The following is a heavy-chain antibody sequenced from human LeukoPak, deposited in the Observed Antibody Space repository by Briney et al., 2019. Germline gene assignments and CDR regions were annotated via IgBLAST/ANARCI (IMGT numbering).Heavy chain of an antibody. Sequence: GGSLRLSCAASGFTFSSYAMHWVRQAPGKGLEWVAVISYDGSNKYYADSVKGRFTISRDNSKNTLYLQMNSLRAEDTAVYYCARSEILDYWGQGTLVTVSS. CDR2: ISYDGSNK. V-gene: IGHV3-30-3*01. J-gene: IGHJ4*02. CDR3: ARSEILDY. CDR1: GFTFSSYA.